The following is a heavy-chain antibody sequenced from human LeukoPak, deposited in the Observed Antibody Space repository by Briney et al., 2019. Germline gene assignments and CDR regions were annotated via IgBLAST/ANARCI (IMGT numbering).Heavy chain of an antibody. CDR1: GFTFSSYG. J-gene: IGHJ4*02. CDR3: AKSDYYGSGSYAKFDY. CDR2: IRYDGSNK. V-gene: IGHV3-30*02. Sequence: PGGSLRLSCAASGFTFSSYGMHWVRQAPGKGLEWVAFIRYDGSNKYYADSVKGRFTISRDNSKNTLHLQMNGLRAEDTAVYYCAKSDYYGSGSYAKFDYWGQGTLVTVSS. D-gene: IGHD3-10*01.